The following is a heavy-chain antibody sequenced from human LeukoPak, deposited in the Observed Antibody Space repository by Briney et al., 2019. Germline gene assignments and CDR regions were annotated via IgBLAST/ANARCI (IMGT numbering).Heavy chain of an antibody. CDR2: INWNGAST. D-gene: IGHD6-6*01. Sequence: GASLRLSCAASGFTFDDYDMSWVRQVPGKGLEWVSAINWNGASTGYADSVKGRFTISRDNAKNSLYLQMNSLSAEDTALYFCARDVEYSNIYFYYYIDVWGKGTTVTVSS. CDR3: ARDVEYSNIYFYYYIDV. J-gene: IGHJ6*03. V-gene: IGHV3-20*04. CDR1: GFTFDDYD.